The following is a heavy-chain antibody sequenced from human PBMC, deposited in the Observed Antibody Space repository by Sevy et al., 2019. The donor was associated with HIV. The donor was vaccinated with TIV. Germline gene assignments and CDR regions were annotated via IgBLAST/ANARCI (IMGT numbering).Heavy chain of an antibody. CDR3: ARGGSYYDQKGVFDY. CDR1: GGSFSGYY. CDR2: INHSGST. D-gene: IGHD1-26*01. Sequence: SETLSLTCAVYGGSFSGYYWSWIRQPPGKGLEWIGEINHSGSTNYNPSLKSRVTISVDTSKNQFSLKLSSVTAADTTVYYCARGGSYYDQKGVFDYWGQGTLVTVSS. V-gene: IGHV4-34*01. J-gene: IGHJ4*02.